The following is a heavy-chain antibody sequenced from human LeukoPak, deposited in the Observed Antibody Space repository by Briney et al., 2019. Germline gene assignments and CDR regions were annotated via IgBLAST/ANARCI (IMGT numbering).Heavy chain of an antibody. CDR3: ARQGYTSSSRFDF. J-gene: IGHJ4*02. CDR1: GYSFTSYW. CDR2: IYPGDSDT. V-gene: IGHV5-51*01. D-gene: IGHD6-6*01. Sequence: GESLKTSCQGSGYSFTSYWIGWVRQMPGKGLEWMGIIYPGDSDTRYSPSFQGQVTISADRSISTAYLQWSSLQASDTAMYDCARQGYTSSSRFDFWGQGTLVTVCS.